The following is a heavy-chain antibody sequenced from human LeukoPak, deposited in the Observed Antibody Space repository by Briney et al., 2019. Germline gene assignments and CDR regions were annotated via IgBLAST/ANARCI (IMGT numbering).Heavy chain of an antibody. D-gene: IGHD5-18*01. CDR3: AKGYGESHFDS. Sequence: GGSLRLSCSASGFTFRSYGMHRVRQAPGKGLEWVAFIRFDGSNQYYADSVKGRFTISRDNSNNTLSLQMNTLRGDDTAVYFCAKGYGESHFDSWGQGTLVTVSS. CDR1: GFTFRSYG. V-gene: IGHV3-30*02. J-gene: IGHJ4*02. CDR2: IRFDGSNQ.